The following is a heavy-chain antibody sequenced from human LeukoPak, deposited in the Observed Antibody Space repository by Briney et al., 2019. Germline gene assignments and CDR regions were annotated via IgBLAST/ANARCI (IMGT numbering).Heavy chain of an antibody. CDR3: AKDLTLARYSGSPTFDY. CDR2: ISGSGGST. Sequence: QTGGSLRLSCAASGFTFSSYAMSWVRQAPGKGLEWVSAISGSGGSTYYADSVKGRFTISRDNSKNTLYLQMNSLRAEDTAVYYCAKDLTLARYSGSPTFDYWGQGTLVTVSS. CDR1: GFTFSSYA. D-gene: IGHD1-26*01. J-gene: IGHJ4*02. V-gene: IGHV3-23*01.